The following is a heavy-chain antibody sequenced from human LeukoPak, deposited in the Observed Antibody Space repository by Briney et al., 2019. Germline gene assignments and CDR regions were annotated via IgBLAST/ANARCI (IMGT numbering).Heavy chain of an antibody. CDR1: GFTFSSYG. CDR2: ISYDGSNK. D-gene: IGHD3-22*01. CDR3: AKPWSSYYYDSSGVSFDY. Sequence: PGGSLRLSCAASGFTFSSYGMHWVRQAPGKGLEWVAVISYDGSNKYYADSVKGRFTISRDNSKNTLYLQMNSLRAEDTAVYYCAKPWSSYYYDSSGVSFDYWGQGTLVTVSS. J-gene: IGHJ4*02. V-gene: IGHV3-30*18.